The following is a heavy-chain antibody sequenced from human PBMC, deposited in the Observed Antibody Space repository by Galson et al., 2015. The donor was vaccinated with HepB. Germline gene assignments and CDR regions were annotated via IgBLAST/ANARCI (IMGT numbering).Heavy chain of an antibody. Sequence: SLRLSCAASGFTFTNYAMNWVRQAPGKGLEWVSYITYVSSTIYYADSVKGRFTISRDDSKSSLYLRMNSLRAEDTAVYYCARDGDYDDDKSNFFDYWGQGTLVTVSS. CDR1: GFTFTNYA. D-gene: IGHD3-22*01. J-gene: IGHJ4*02. CDR2: ITYVSSTI. V-gene: IGHV3-48*01. CDR3: ARDGDYDDDKSNFFDY.